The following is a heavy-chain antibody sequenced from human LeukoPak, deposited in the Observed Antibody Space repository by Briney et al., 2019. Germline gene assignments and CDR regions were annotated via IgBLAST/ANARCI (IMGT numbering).Heavy chain of an antibody. D-gene: IGHD1-26*01. CDR1: GFTFSGYW. J-gene: IGHJ4*02. V-gene: IGHV3-74*01. Sequence: GGSLRLSCAASGFTFSGYWMHWVRQAPGKGLVWVSRIKSDGSYTGYADSVKGRFTISRDDAKNALYLQMNSLRVEDTAVYYCARGIVGATVADYWGQGTPVTVSS. CDR2: IKSDGSYT. CDR3: ARGIVGATVADY.